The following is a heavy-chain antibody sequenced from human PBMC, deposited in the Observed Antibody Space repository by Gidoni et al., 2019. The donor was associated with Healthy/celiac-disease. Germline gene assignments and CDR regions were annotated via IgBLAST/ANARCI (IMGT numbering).Heavy chain of an antibody. CDR1: GFTFSSYG. D-gene: IGHD3-9*01. Sequence: QVQLVESGGGVVQPGRSLRLSCAASGFTFSSYGMHWVRQAPGKGLEWVAVIWYDGSNKYYADSVKGRFTISRDNSKNTLYLQMNSLRAEDTAVYYCAREGEYDILTGYYLPYYYYGMDVWGQGTTVTVSS. CDR2: IWYDGSNK. CDR3: AREGEYDILTGYYLPYYYYGMDV. V-gene: IGHV3-33*01. J-gene: IGHJ6*02.